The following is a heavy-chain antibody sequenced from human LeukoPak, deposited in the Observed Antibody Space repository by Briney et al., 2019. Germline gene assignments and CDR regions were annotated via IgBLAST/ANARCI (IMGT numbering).Heavy chain of an antibody. Sequence: GGSLRLSCAASGFTFSDYYMSWIRQAPGKGLEWVSYISSSGSTIYYADSVKGRFTISRDNAKNSLYLQVNSLRAEDTAVYYCARDGNKGYSSGWYSQLMYYFDYWSQGTLVTVSS. D-gene: IGHD6-19*01. CDR1: GFTFSDYY. V-gene: IGHV3-11*01. CDR2: ISSSGSTI. J-gene: IGHJ4*02. CDR3: ARDGNKGYSSGWYSQLMYYFDY.